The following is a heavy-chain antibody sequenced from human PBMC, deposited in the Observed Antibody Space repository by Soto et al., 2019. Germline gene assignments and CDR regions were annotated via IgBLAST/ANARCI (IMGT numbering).Heavy chain of an antibody. CDR2: ISYTGDT. J-gene: IGHJ2*01. CDR3: ARDRVVDFTTPGPWRSIDL. Sequence: QVQLQESGPGLVKPSETLSLTCSVSGGSVSSSSYYWTWIRHPPGQGLEWIAYISYTGDTNYNPPPNSRVPLSIATSRTRFSLTLRSATAADTAVYYCARDRVVDFTTPGPWRSIDLWGRGTLVTVSS. V-gene: IGHV4-61*01. D-gene: IGHD1-1*01. CDR1: GGSVSSSSYY.